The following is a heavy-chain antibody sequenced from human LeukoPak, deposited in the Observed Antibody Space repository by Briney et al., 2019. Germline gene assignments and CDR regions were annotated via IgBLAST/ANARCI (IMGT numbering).Heavy chain of an antibody. CDR2: INHSGST. D-gene: IGHD1-26*01. CDR3: ARMGATVRYDDY. CDR1: GGSFSGYY. Sequence: SETLSLTCAVYGGSFSGYYWSWIRQPPGKGLEWIGEINHSGSTNYNRSLKSRVTISVDTSKNQCSLKLSSVTAADTAVYYCARMGATVRYDDYWGQGTLVTVSS. J-gene: IGHJ4*02. V-gene: IGHV4-34*01.